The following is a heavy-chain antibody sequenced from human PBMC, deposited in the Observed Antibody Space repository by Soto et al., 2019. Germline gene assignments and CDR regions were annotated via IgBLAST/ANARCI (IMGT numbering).Heavy chain of an antibody. V-gene: IGHV3-21*01. J-gene: IGHJ6*02. CDR2: ISSSSSYI. D-gene: IGHD6-13*01. CDR1: GFTFSSYS. Sequence: LRLSCAASGFTFSSYSMNWVRQAPGKGLEWVSSISSSSSYIYYADSVKGRFTISRDNAKNSLYLQMNSLRAEDTAVYYCAAAGYSSSWYWGYYYGMDVWGQGTAVTVSS. CDR3: AAAGYSSSWYWGYYYGMDV.